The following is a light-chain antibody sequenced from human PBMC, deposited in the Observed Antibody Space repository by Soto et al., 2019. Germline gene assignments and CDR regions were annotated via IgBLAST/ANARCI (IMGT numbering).Light chain of an antibody. V-gene: IGKV3-11*01. CDR2: DAS. CDR3: QQRGKWPPT. Sequence: EIVLTQSPATLSLSPGESATLSCRASQSISSYLAWYQQKPGQAPRLLVYDASNRATAIPARFSGSGSGTAFTLTTSSLAPEDLAVYFCQQRGKWPPTFGGGTKVE. CDR1: QSISSY. J-gene: IGKJ4*01.